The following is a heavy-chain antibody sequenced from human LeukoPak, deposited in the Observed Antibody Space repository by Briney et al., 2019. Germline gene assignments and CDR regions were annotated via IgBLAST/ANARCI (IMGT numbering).Heavy chain of an antibody. CDR1: GGSISSGGYS. D-gene: IGHD1-26*01. CDR2: IYHSGST. V-gene: IGHV4-30-2*01. CDR3: ARGLAWEPLVAYFDY. J-gene: IGHJ4*02. Sequence: PSETLSLTCAVSGGSISSGGYSWSWIRQPPGKGLEWIGYIYHSGSTYYNPSPKSRVTTSVDRSKNQFSLKLSSVTAADTAVYYRARGLAWEPLVAYFDYWGQGTLVTVSS.